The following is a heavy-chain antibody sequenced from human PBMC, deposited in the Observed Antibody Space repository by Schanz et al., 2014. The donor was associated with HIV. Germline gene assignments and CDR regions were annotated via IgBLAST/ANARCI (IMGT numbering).Heavy chain of an antibody. CDR3: ARDYHWNWFDP. J-gene: IGHJ5*02. V-gene: IGHV3-30*03. CDR2: ISYDGRNK. CDR1: GFTFSTYG. D-gene: IGHD1-20*01. Sequence: VQLVESGGGLVKPGRSLRLSCAASGFTFSTYGMHWVRQAPGKGLEWVAVISYDGRNKYYADSVKGRFTISRDNSKNTLYLQMNSLRAEDTAVYYCARDYHWNWFDPWGQGTLVTVSS.